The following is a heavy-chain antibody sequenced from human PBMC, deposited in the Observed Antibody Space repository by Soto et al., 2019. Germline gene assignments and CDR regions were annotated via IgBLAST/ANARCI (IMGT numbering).Heavy chain of an antibody. CDR3: ARSDPAYAYGLNV. CDR1: GFTVTAHY. D-gene: IGHD3-10*01. CDR2: IYSGGGK. J-gene: IGHJ6*02. V-gene: IGHV3-53*01. Sequence: GGSLRLSCAASGFTVTAHYVAWVRQAPGRGLEWVSLIYSGGGKYYADSVKGRFTISRDTSEKTFYLQMNSLRSEDTAVYYCARSDPAYAYGLNVWGQGT.